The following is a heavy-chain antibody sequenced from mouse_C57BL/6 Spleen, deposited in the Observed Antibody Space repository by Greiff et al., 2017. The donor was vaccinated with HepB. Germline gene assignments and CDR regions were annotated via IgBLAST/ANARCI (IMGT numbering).Heavy chain of an antibody. V-gene: IGHV1-80*01. J-gene: IGHJ4*01. Sequence: VQLQQSGAELVKPGASVKISCTASGYAFSSYWMNWVKQRPGKGLEWIGQIYPGDGDTNYNGKFKGKATLNADKSSSTAYMQLISLASEDSAVYFCARYSNPGAMDYWGQGTSVTVSS. CDR3: ARYSNPGAMDY. CDR2: IYPGDGDT. D-gene: IGHD2-5*01. CDR1: GYAFSSYW.